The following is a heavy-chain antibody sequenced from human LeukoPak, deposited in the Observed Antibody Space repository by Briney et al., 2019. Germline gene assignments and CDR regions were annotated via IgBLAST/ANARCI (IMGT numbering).Heavy chain of an antibody. J-gene: IGHJ4*02. Sequence: PGGSLRLSCAASGFTFSDYYMSWIREAPGKGLEWVSYISSSSSHANYADSVKGRFTISRDNAKNSLYLQMNSLRAEDTAVYYCARLNDSGSNCCDYWGQGTLATVSP. CDR2: ISSSSSHA. CDR3: ARLNDSGSNCCDY. CDR1: GFTFSDYY. V-gene: IGHV3-11*03. D-gene: IGHD3-10*01.